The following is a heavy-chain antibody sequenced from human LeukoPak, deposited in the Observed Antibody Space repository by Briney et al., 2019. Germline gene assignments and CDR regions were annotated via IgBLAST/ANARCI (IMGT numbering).Heavy chain of an antibody. CDR2: INSDGSST. J-gene: IGHJ4*02. V-gene: IGHV3-74*01. D-gene: IGHD2/OR15-2a*01. CDR3: AILSAAGF. CDR1: GFTFSSYW. Sequence: GGSLRLSCAASGFTFSSYWMHWVRQAPGKGLVWVSRINSDGSSTNYADSVKGRFTISRENAKNTLYRKRNRLRAEDTAVYYCAILSAAGFWGQGTLVTVSS.